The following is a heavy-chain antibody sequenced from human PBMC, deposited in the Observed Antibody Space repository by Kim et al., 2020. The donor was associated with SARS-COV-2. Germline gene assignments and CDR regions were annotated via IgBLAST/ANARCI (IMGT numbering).Heavy chain of an antibody. V-gene: IGHV4-34*12. J-gene: IGHJ1*01. D-gene: IGHD3-22*01. CDR3: ARPFTYGGYFGRYFNQ. Sequence: SQTLSLTCAVSGGSFSGFYWSWIRQSPGRGLEWIGEILHSGSTNFNPSLKSRVTMSVDTSIKQFSLHLSSVTAADTGVYYCARPFTYGGYFGRYFNQWGQ. CDR2: ILHSGST. CDR1: GGSFSGFY.